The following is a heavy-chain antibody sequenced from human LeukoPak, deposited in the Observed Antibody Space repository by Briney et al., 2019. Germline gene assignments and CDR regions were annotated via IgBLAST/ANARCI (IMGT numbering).Heavy chain of an antibody. CDR1: GFTFSSYS. CDR3: ARDAPNYCSSTSCYLRMDV. J-gene: IGHJ6*03. Sequence: GGSLRLSCAASGFTFSSYSMNWVRQAPGKGLEWVSYTSSSSSTIYYADSVKGRFTISRDNAKNSLYLQMNSLRAEDTAVYYCARDAPNYCSSTSCYLRMDVWGKGTTVTVSS. CDR2: TSSSSSTI. V-gene: IGHV3-48*01. D-gene: IGHD2-2*01.